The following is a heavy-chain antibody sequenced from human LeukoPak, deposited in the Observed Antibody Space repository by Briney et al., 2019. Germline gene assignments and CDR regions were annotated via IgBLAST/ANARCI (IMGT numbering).Heavy chain of an antibody. CDR1: DYSISSGYY. J-gene: IGHJ4*02. CDR3: ARHPDLRWPRSFDY. Sequence: SETLSLTCAVSDYSISSGYYWGWIRQPPGKGLEWIGSVDQGGSTYYSPSLKSRVTISVDTSNNQFSLKLTSETAADTAIYYCARHPDLRWPRSFDYWAQGTLVSVSS. CDR2: VDQGGST. V-gene: IGHV4-38-2*01. D-gene: IGHD2-21*01.